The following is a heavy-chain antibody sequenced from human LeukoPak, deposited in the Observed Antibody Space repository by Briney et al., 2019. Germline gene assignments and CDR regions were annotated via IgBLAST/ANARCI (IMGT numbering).Heavy chain of an antibody. D-gene: IGHD6-13*01. CDR1: GGSISSSSYY. CDR2: IYYSGST. V-gene: IGHV4-39*07. CDR3: ARRYSSNWNVRYFDY. J-gene: IGHJ4*02. Sequence: SETLSLTCTVSGGSISSSSYYWGWIRQPPGKGLEWIGSIYYSGSTYYSPSLKSRVTISVDTSKNQFSLQLNSVTAADTAVYYCARRYSSNWNVRYFDYWGLGTLVTVSS.